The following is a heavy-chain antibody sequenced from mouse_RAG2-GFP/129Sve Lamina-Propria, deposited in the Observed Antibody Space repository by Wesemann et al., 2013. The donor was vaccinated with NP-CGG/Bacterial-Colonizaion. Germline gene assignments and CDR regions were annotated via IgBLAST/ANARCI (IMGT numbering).Heavy chain of an antibody. CDR2: IDPSDSYT. J-gene: IGHJ1*03. D-gene: IGHD1-1*01. CDR1: GYTFTSYW. CDR3: ARVYYGSSYYWYFDV. V-gene: IGHV1-69*02. Sequence: VQLQQSGPELVKPGASVKLSCKASGYTFTSYWMHWVKQRPGQGLEWIGEIDPSDSYTNYNQKFKGKATLTVDKSSSTAYMQLSSLTSEDSAVYYCARVYYGSSYYWYFDVWGTGTTVTVSS.